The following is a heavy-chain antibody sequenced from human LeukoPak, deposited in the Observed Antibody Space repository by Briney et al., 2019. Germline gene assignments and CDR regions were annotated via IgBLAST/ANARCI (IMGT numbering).Heavy chain of an antibody. J-gene: IGHJ3*02. D-gene: IGHD3-22*01. V-gene: IGHV3-21*01. Sequence: GGSLRLSCAASGFTFSSYSMNWVRQAPGKGLEWVSSISSSSSYIYYADSVKGRFTISRDNAKNSLYLQMNSLRAEDTAVYYCAGYYYDSSGYYRDAFDIWGQGTMVTVSS. CDR1: GFTFSSYS. CDR3: AGYYYDSSGYYRDAFDI. CDR2: ISSSSSYI.